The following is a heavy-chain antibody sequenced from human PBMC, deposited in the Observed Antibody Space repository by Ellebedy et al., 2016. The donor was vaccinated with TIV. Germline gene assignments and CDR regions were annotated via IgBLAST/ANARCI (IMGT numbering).Heavy chain of an antibody. CDR3: VRERMPTPT. CDR2: IYSGNNT. D-gene: IGHD2-2*01. J-gene: IGHJ5*02. Sequence: GESLKISCAASGFSVSSNYMTWVRQAPGKGLEWVSVIYSGNNTHYADSVKGIFTISRDNFKNSVYLQMDRLRVEDTALYYCVRERMPTPTWGQGTLVTVSS. CDR1: GFSVSSNY. V-gene: IGHV3-66*01.